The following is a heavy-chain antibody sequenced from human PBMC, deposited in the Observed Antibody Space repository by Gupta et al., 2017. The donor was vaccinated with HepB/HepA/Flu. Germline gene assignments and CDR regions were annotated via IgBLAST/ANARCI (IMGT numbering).Heavy chain of an antibody. CDR3: AREGPGCYGGKGSVDY. CDR1: GYTFTGYY. V-gene: IGHV1-2*02. J-gene: IGHJ4*02. CDR2: INPNSGGT. D-gene: IGHD4-17*01. Sequence: QVQLVQSGAEVKKPGASVKVSCKASGYTFTGYYMHWVRQAPGQGLEWMGWINPNSGGTNYAQKLQGRVTMTRDTSISTAYMELSRLRSDETAVYYCAREGPGCYGGKGSVDYWGQGTLVTVSS.